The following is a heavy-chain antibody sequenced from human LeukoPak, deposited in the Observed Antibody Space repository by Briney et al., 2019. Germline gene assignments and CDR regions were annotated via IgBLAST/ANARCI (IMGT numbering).Heavy chain of an antibody. J-gene: IGHJ5*02. Sequence: SGTLSLTCAVYGGSFSGYYWSWIRQPPGKGLEWIGEINHSGSTNYNPSLKSRVTISVDTSKNQFSLKLSSVTAADTAVYYCARVLRFLERWFDPWGQGTLVTVSS. V-gene: IGHV4-34*01. CDR1: GGSFSGYY. D-gene: IGHD3-3*01. CDR3: ARVLRFLERWFDP. CDR2: INHSGST.